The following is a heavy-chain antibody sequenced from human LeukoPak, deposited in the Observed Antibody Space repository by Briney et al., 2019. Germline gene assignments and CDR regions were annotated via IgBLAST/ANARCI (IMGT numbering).Heavy chain of an antibody. J-gene: IGHJ5*02. Sequence: PSETLSLTCTVSGGSISSGYYYWSWIRQPPGKGLEWLGYISYSGSTYYNPSLESRVTISVDTSKNQFSLKLSSVTAADTAAYYCAINWGGWFDPWGQGTLVTVSS. CDR3: AINWGGWFDP. V-gene: IGHV4-30-4*01. CDR2: ISYSGST. D-gene: IGHD7-27*01. CDR1: GGSISSGYYY.